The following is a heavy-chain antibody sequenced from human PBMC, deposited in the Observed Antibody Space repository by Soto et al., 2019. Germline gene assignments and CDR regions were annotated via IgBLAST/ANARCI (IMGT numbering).Heavy chain of an antibody. CDR3: ARRSHEVVVAATEYYYYYYMDV. CDR2: INPSGGST. D-gene: IGHD2-15*01. J-gene: IGHJ6*03. V-gene: IGHV1-46*03. CDR1: GYTFTSYY. Sequence: QVQLVQSGAEVKKPGASVKVSCKASGYTFTSYYMHWVRRAPGQGLEWMGIINPSGGSTSYAQKFQGRVTMTRDTSTSTVYMELSSLRSEDTAVYYCARRSHEVVVAATEYYYYYYMDVWGKGTTVTVSS.